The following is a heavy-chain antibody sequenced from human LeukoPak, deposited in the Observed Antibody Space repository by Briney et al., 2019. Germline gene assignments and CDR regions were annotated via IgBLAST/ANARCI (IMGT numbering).Heavy chain of an antibody. V-gene: IGHV1-69*05. CDR2: IIPIFGTA. J-gene: IGHJ5*02. CDR3: AITRGDIVVVPAVKNWFDP. CDR1: GGTFSSYA. Sequence: SVKVSCKASGGTFSSYAISWVRQAPGQGLEWMGGIIPIFGTANYAQKFQGRVTITTDESTSTAYMELSSLRSEDTAVYYCAITRGDIVVVPAVKNWFDPWGQGTLVTVPS. D-gene: IGHD2-2*01.